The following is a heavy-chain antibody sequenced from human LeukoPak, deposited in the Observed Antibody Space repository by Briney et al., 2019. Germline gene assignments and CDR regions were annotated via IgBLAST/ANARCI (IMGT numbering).Heavy chain of an antibody. D-gene: IGHD3-22*01. Sequence: GSLRLSCAASGFTFTTNWMHWVRQDPEKGLEWVSRINGDGSSTTYADSVKGRFTISRDNTRNTLYLQMNSLTADDTAVYYCARGDPYDTTGYPSDYWGQGTLVTVSS. CDR1: GFTFTTNW. CDR2: INGDGSST. V-gene: IGHV3-74*01. J-gene: IGHJ4*02. CDR3: ARGDPYDTTGYPSDY.